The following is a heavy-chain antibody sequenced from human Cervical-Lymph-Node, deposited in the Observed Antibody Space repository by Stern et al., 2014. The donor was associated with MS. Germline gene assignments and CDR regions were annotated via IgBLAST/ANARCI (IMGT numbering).Heavy chain of an antibody. D-gene: IGHD3/OR15-3a*01. Sequence: ESGPTLVKPTQTLTLTCTFSGFSLSTSGVGVAWVRQPPGKALEWLALIYWDDDKRYSPSLESRLTITKDTSKNQVVLTLTNLDPVDTATYYCARSSLYDFLDFWGQGTLVTVSS. CDR2: IYWDDDK. J-gene: IGHJ4*02. V-gene: IGHV2-5*02. CDR1: GFSLSTSGVG. CDR3: ARSSLYDFLDF.